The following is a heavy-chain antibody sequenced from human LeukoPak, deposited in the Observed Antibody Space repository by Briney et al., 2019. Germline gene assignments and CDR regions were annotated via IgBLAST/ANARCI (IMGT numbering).Heavy chain of an antibody. Sequence: SETLSLTCTVSGDSINSLDLWSWVRQPPGKGLGWIGEMYLSGTTHSNPSVKSRVTISMDKSKNQFFLNLSSVTAADTAVYYCAGLVGRYSSGLYYYYFDYWGQGTLVTVSS. D-gene: IGHD3-22*01. CDR2: MYLSGTT. V-gene: IGHV4-4*02. CDR1: GDSINSLDL. J-gene: IGHJ4*02. CDR3: AGLVGRYSSGLYYYYFDY.